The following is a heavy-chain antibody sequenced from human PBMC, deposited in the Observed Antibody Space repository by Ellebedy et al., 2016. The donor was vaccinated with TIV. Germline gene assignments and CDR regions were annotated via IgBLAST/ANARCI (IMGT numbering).Heavy chain of an antibody. V-gene: IGHV3-74*01. CDR1: GFTFSGYW. CDR3: ARANRADYYGSSGDYYYYGMDV. Sequence: GGSLRLXXAASGFTFSGYWMHWVRQAPGKGLVWVSRINSDGSSTSYADSVKGRFTISRDNAKNTLYLQMNSLRAEDTAVYYCARANRADYYGSSGDYYYYGMDVWGQGTTVTVSS. D-gene: IGHD3-22*01. J-gene: IGHJ6*02. CDR2: INSDGSST.